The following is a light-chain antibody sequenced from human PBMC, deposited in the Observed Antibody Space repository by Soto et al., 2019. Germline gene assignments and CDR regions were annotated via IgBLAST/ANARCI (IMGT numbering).Light chain of an antibody. CDR2: GAS. Sequence: EIVMTQSPATLSVSPGGRATLSCRASQSVGRNLAWYQQKPGRAPRLLIYGASTRATGIPARIGGSGSGTEFTITISSLQAEDFAIYSCQQYNHWPPLTFGGGTKVEIK. J-gene: IGKJ4*01. V-gene: IGKV3-15*01. CDR1: QSVGRN. CDR3: QQYNHWPPLT.